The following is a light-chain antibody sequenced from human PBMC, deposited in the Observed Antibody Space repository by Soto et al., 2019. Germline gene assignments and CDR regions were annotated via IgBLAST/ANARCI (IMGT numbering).Light chain of an antibody. Sequence: QSALTQPASVSGSPGQSITISCTGTSSDVGGYNYVSWYQQHPGKAPKLLIYDVSNRPSGISNRFSGSKSGNTASLTIPGVQAEDEADYYCSSYTGSSTPVVFGGGTKLTLL. V-gene: IGLV2-14*01. CDR3: SSYTGSSTPVV. CDR1: SSDVGGYNY. CDR2: DVS. J-gene: IGLJ2*01.